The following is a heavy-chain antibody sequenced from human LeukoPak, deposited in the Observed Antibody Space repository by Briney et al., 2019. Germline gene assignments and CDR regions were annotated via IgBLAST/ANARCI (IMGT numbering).Heavy chain of an antibody. CDR3: ARDEGDWFDP. J-gene: IGHJ5*02. Sequence: ASVKVSCKASGCTFTSYAISWVRQAPGQGLEWMGIINPSGGNTSYAQKFQGRVTMTRDTSTSTVYMELRSLRSEDTAVYYCARDEGDWFDPWGQGTLVTVSS. CDR1: GCTFTSYA. V-gene: IGHV1-46*01. D-gene: IGHD1-26*01. CDR2: INPSGGNT.